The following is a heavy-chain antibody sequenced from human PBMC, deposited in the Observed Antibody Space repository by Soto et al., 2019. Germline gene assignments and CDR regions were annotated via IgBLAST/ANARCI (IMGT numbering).Heavy chain of an antibody. CDR1: GGSISSYY. J-gene: IGHJ5*02. V-gene: IGHV4-4*07. Sequence: QVQLQESGPGLVKPSETLSLTCTVSGGSISSYYWSWIRQPAGKGLEWIGRIYTSGSTNYNPSLKGRVTMSVDTSKNQFSLKLSSVTAADTAVYYCARDHRPVAGLNWFDPWGQGTLVTVSS. CDR3: ARDHRPVAGLNWFDP. D-gene: IGHD6-19*01. CDR2: IYTSGST.